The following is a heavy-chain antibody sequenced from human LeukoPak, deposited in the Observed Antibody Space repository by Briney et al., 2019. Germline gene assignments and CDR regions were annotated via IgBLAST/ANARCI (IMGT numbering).Heavy chain of an antibody. D-gene: IGHD6-19*01. Sequence: EASVKVSCKASGYTFTSYGISWVRQAPGQGLEWMGWISAYNGNTNYAQKLQGRVTMTTDTSTSTAYMELRSLRSDDTAVYYCARSSGTTYYYYYYMDVWGKGPRSPSP. CDR3: ARSSGTTYYYYYYMDV. CDR1: GYTFTSYG. V-gene: IGHV1-18*01. CDR2: ISAYNGNT. J-gene: IGHJ6*03.